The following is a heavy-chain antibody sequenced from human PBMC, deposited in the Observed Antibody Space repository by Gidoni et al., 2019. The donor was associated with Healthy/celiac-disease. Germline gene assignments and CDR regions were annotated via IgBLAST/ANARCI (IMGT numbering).Heavy chain of an antibody. D-gene: IGHD6-13*01. CDR2: ISSSSSYI. CDR1: GFTFSSYS. V-gene: IGHV3-21*06. J-gene: IGHJ5*02. Sequence: EVQLVESGGGLVKPGGSLRLSCAASGFTFSSYSMNWVRQAPGKGLEWVSSISSSSSYIYYADSVKGRFTISRDNAKNSLYLQMNSLRAEDTAVYYCARGEGLLVQGSWFDPWGQGTLVTVSS. CDR3: ARGEGLLVQGSWFDP.